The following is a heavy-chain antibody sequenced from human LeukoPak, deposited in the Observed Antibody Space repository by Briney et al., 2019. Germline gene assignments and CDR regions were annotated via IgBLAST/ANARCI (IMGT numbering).Heavy chain of an antibody. V-gene: IGHV4-38-2*02. CDR1: GYSISNAYY. CDR2: IYYSGSI. J-gene: IGHJ6*03. Sequence: PSETLSLTCSVSGYSISNAYYWGWIRQPPGQGLEWIGSIYYSGSIFYNPSLKSRVTIPIDTSKNHFSLKLSSVTAADTAVYYCAPRPRYYYYYMDVWGKGTTVTVSS. D-gene: IGHD1-14*01. CDR3: APRPRYYYYYMDV.